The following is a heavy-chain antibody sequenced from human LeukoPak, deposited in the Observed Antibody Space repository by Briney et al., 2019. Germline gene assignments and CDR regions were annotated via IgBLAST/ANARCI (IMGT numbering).Heavy chain of an antibody. CDR2: INPNSGGT. Sequence: ASVKVSCKASGYTFTGYYMHWVRQAPGQGPEWMGWINPNSGGTNYAQKFQGRVTMTRDTSISTAYMELSRLRSDDTAVYYCARVKRGYSYGYDYWGQGTLVTVSS. CDR1: GYTFTGYY. CDR3: ARVKRGYSYGYDY. J-gene: IGHJ4*02. D-gene: IGHD5-18*01. V-gene: IGHV1-2*02.